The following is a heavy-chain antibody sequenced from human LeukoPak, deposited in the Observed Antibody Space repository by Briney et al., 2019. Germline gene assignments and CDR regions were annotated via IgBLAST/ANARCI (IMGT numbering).Heavy chain of an antibody. Sequence: ASVKVSCKASGYTFNSYGLIWVRQAPGQGLEWMGRISPYNGNTNYGQKLQGRVTMTTDTSTSTAYMELTSLRSDATAVYYCASTDSGGGVPYFAYWGQGTLVTVSS. CDR3: ASTDSGGGVPYFAY. V-gene: IGHV1-18*01. CDR2: ISPYNGNT. J-gene: IGHJ4*02. D-gene: IGHD4-23*01. CDR1: GYTFNSYG.